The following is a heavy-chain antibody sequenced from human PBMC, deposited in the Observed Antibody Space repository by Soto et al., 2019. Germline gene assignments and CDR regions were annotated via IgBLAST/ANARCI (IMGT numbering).Heavy chain of an antibody. CDR2: IYPGGSDT. CDR3: ARRYSSAADAFDI. Sequence: XESLKISCKGSGYSFTSYWIGWVRQMPGKGLEWMGIIYPGGSDTRYSPSFQGQVTISADKPISTAYLQWSSLKASDTAMYYCARRYSSAADAFDIWGQGTMVTVSS. V-gene: IGHV5-51*01. CDR1: GYSFTSYW. J-gene: IGHJ3*02. D-gene: IGHD6-19*01.